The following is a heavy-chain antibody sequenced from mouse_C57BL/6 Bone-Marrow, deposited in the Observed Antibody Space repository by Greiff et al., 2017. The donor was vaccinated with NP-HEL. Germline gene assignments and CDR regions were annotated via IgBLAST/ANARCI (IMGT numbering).Heavy chain of an antibody. CDR3: ARWTAQAFDY. J-gene: IGHJ2*01. V-gene: IGHV1-18*01. D-gene: IGHD3-2*02. Sequence: VQLQQSGPELVKPGASVKLPCKASGYTFTDYNMDWVKQSHGKSLEWIGDINPNNGGTIYNQKFKGKATLTVDKSSSTAYMELRSLTSEDTAVYYCARWTAQAFDYWGQGTTLTVSS. CDR1: GYTFTDYN. CDR2: INPNNGGT.